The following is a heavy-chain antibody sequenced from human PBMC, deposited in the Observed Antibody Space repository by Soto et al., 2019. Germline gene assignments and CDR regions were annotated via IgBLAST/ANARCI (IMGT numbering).Heavy chain of an antibody. CDR1: GGSISSSSYY. V-gene: IGHV4-39*07. D-gene: IGHD5-12*01. CDR2: IYYSGST. Sequence: SETLSLTCTVSGGSISSSSYYWGWIRQPPGKGLEWIGSIYYSGSTYYNPSLKSRVTISVDTSKNQFSLKLSSVTAADTAVYYCARGIVATIHMDVWGQGTTVTVSS. CDR3: ARGIVATIHMDV. J-gene: IGHJ6*02.